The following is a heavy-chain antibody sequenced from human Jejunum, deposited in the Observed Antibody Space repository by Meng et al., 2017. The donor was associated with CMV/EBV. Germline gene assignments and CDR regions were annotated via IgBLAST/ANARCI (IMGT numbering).Heavy chain of an antibody. CDR3: AKVAMIRGVVFDF. CDR2: IYRGGTT. D-gene: IGHD3-10*01. CDR1: GFPVSTNY. Sequence: ASGFPVSTNYLSWVRQAPGKGLEWVSVIYRGGTTYYADSVKGRFTISRDNSKNTLYLQMNSLRADDTAVYYCAKVAMIRGVVFDFWGQGTLGTVSS. J-gene: IGHJ4*02. V-gene: IGHV3-53*01.